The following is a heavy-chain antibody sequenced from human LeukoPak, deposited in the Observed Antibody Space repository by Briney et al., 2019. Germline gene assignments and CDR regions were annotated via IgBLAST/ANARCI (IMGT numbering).Heavy chain of an antibody. Sequence: GGSLRLSCAASGFIFSDYYMSWLRQAPGKGLEWVSYISSSGSTIYYADSLKGRFTISRDNAKNSLYLQVNSLRAEDTAVYYCARVPATVTTFYYYYYYMDVWGKGTTVTASS. D-gene: IGHD4-17*01. J-gene: IGHJ6*03. V-gene: IGHV3-11*01. CDR2: ISSSGSTI. CDR1: GFIFSDYY. CDR3: ARVPATVTTFYYYYYYMDV.